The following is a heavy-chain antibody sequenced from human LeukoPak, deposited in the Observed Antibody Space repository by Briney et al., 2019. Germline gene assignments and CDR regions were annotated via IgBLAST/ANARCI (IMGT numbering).Heavy chain of an antibody. CDR3: AKDRPDILTGFFM. CDR2: IRYDGSNK. V-gene: IGHV3-30*02. J-gene: IGHJ4*02. Sequence: GGSLRLSCAASGFTFSSYGMHWVRQAPGKGLEWVAFIRYDGSNKYYADSVKGRFTISRDNSKNTLYLQMNSLRAEDTAVYYCAKDRPDILTGFFMRGQGTLVTVSS. D-gene: IGHD3-9*01. CDR1: GFTFSSYG.